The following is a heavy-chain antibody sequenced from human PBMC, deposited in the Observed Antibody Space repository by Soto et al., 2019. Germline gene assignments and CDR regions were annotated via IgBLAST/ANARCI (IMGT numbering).Heavy chain of an antibody. J-gene: IGHJ6*02. Sequence: GGSLRLSCAASGFTFNNYDMHWVRKATGKGLEWVAVIGAASDTHYPGSVKGRFTISRENGKNSVYLQMNSLRAGDTAIYYCARDSGYDLTQPGMDVWGQGTTVTVSS. CDR3: ARDSGYDLTQPGMDV. V-gene: IGHV3-13*01. CDR1: GFTFNNYD. D-gene: IGHD5-12*01. CDR2: IGAASDT.